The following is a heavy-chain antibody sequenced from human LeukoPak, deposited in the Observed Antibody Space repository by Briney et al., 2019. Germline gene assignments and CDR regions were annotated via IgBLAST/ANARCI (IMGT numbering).Heavy chain of an antibody. Sequence: GGSLGLSCAASGFTFSSYSMNWVRQAPGKGLEWVSSISSSSSYIYYADSVKGRFTISRDNAKNSLYLQMNSLRAEDTAVYYCARDRAHSGDFDYWGQGTLVTVSS. D-gene: IGHD6-25*01. V-gene: IGHV3-21*01. J-gene: IGHJ4*02. CDR3: ARDRAHSGDFDY. CDR1: GFTFSSYS. CDR2: ISSSSSYI.